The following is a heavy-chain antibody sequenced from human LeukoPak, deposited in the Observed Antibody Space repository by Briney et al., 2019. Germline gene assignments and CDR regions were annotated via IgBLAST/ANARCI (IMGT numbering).Heavy chain of an antibody. CDR1: GGSISNSSYY. D-gene: IGHD2-2*01. J-gene: IGHJ4*02. Sequence: SETLSLTCTVSGGSISNSSYYWGWIRQPPGKGLEWIGSIFYSGSTYYNPSLKSRVTISVDTSKNQFSLKLSSVTAADTAVYYCARVVVPAATTFDYWGQGTLVTVSS. CDR2: IFYSGST. V-gene: IGHV4-39*07. CDR3: ARVVVPAATTFDY.